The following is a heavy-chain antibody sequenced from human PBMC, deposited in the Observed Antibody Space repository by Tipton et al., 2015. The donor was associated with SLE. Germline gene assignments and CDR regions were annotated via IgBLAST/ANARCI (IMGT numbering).Heavy chain of an antibody. CDR3: ARDVECFYDSSGYLFSGMAV. J-gene: IGHJ6*02. V-gene: IGHV3-21*03. CDR2: ISSSSSYI. CDR1: GFTFSSYS. Sequence: SLRLSCAASGFTFSSYSMNWVGQAPGKGLEWVSSISSSSSYIYYANSVKGRFTISRDNAKNSLYLQMNSLRAEDTAVYYCARDVECFYDSSGYLFSGMAVWGQGTSVSVSS. D-gene: IGHD3-22*01.